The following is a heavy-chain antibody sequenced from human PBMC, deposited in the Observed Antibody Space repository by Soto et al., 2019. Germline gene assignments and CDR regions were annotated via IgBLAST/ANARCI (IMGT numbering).Heavy chain of an antibody. CDR3: ANWGDMLPGPTLMDV. CDR1: RFTFSNFA. V-gene: IGHV3-23*01. J-gene: IGHJ6*02. CDR2: ISGGGGST. D-gene: IGHD3-16*01. Sequence: EVQLLESGGGLVQPGGSLRLSCAASRFTFSNFAMSWVRQAPGKGLEWVSVISGGGGSTFYADSVKGRFTISRDNSKNTLYLQLNSLRPEDSAVYYCANWGDMLPGPTLMDVWGQGTTVTVSS.